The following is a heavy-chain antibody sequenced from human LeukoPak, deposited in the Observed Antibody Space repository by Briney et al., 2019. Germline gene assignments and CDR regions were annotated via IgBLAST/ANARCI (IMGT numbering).Heavy chain of an antibody. CDR1: GVSSSSSY. CDR3: ARSGRYYYDSSGYYYDY. Sequence: SETLSLTCTVSGVSSSSSYWSWIRQPPGKGLEWIGEINHSGSTNYNPSLKSRVTISVDTSKNQFSLKLSSVTAADTAVYYCARSGRYYYDSSGYYYDYWGQGTLVTVSS. CDR2: INHSGST. V-gene: IGHV4-34*01. J-gene: IGHJ4*02. D-gene: IGHD3-22*01.